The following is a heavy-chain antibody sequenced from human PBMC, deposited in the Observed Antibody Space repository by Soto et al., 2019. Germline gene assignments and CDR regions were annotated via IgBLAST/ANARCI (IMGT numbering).Heavy chain of an antibody. D-gene: IGHD3-22*01. CDR1: GFTFSTYG. CDR3: ARDVWDSSGYFLDY. J-gene: IGHJ4*02. V-gene: IGHV3-33*05. CDR2: IKNDGTDA. Sequence: GGSLRLSCAASGFTFSTYGIHWVRQAPGKGLEWAAVIKNDGTDAWYADSVKGRFTISRDNSKNTVFLQMSSLRDDDTAVYYCARDVWDSSGYFLDYWGQGTLVTVSS.